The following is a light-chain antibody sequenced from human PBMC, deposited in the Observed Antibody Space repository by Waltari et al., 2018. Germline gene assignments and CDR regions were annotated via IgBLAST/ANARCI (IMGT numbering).Light chain of an antibody. J-gene: IGKJ4*01. Sequence: DVVMTQSPLSLPFTLGQPVSIPCRSSQSLVHRDGNTYLNWFHQRPGQSPMRLFYRVSNRDSGVPDRFSGSGSGSDFTLIISSVEAEDVGVYFCKQGTHWPPSFGGGTKVEIK. V-gene: IGKV2-30*02. CDR1: QSLVHRDGNTY. CDR3: KQGTHWPPS. CDR2: RVS.